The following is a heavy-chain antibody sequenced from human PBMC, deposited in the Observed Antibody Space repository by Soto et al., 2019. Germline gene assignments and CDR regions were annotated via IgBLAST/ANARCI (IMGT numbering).Heavy chain of an antibody. Sequence: QVQLVQSGAEVKKPGASVKVSCKASGYTFTNYGITWVRQAPGQGLEWMGWISTYNGNTNYAQKLQGRVTTTTYTSTSTAYMELRSLRSDDTAVYYCARTDSRPQDFDYWGQGTLVTVSS. CDR2: ISTYNGNT. CDR1: GYTFTNYG. D-gene: IGHD6-13*01. J-gene: IGHJ4*02. CDR3: ARTDSRPQDFDY. V-gene: IGHV1-18*01.